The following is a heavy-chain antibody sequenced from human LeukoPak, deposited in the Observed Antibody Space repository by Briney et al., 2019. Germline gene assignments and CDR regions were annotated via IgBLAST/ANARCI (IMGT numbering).Heavy chain of an antibody. CDR1: GFTFSSYG. CDR2: IRYGGSNE. J-gene: IGHJ4*02. V-gene: IGHV3-30*02. CDR3: AKDLYGSGSYQIRLFDY. Sequence: GGSLRLSCAASGFTFSSYGMHWVRQAPGKGLEWVAFIRYGGSNEFYADSVKGRFTISRDNSKNTLYLQMNSLRAEDTAVYYCAKDLYGSGSYQIRLFDYWGQGTLVTVSS. D-gene: IGHD3-10*01.